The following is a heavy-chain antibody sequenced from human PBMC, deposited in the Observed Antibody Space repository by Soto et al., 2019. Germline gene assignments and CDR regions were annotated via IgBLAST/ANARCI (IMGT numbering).Heavy chain of an antibody. V-gene: IGHV4-59*12. J-gene: IGHJ6*02. CDR1: GGSFSAYY. CDR2: IYYSVST. CDR3: ARDCTYYYGSGSYRRYYGMGV. D-gene: IGHD3-10*01. Sequence: SEYLSPTCAVYGGSFSAYYWSWIRQPPGKGLGRFGYIYYSVSTTYNPSINSRVTIPVDMFKTQFSLKLSSVTAADTAVYYCARDCTYYYGSGSYRRYYGMGVWGQGTTVTVSS.